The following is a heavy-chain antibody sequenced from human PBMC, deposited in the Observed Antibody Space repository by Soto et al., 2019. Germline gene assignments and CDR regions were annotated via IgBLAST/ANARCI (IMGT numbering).Heavy chain of an antibody. CDR2: IYYSGST. D-gene: IGHD6-19*01. J-gene: IGHJ1*01. CDR3: VSSPARGWYPLYFQH. Sequence: SETLSLTCTVSGGSISSSSYYWGWIRQPPGKGLEWIGSIYYSGSTYYNPSVKSPVTISVDTSKNQFSLKLSSVTAADTAVYYCVSSPARGWYPLYFQHWGQGTLVTVSS. V-gene: IGHV4-39*01. CDR1: GGSISSSSYY.